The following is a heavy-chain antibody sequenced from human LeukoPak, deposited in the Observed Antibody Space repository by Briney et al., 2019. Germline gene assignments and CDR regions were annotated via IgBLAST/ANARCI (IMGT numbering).Heavy chain of an antibody. D-gene: IGHD6-13*01. J-gene: IGHJ4*02. CDR1: GGSFSGYY. V-gene: IGHV4-34*01. CDR3: ARGRGSSWLYYFDY. CDR2: INHSGST. Sequence: SGTLSLPCAVYGGSFSGYYWSWIRQPPGKGLEWIGEINHSGSTNYNPSLKSRVTISVDTSKNQFSLKLSSVTAADTAVYYCARGRGSSWLYYFDYWGQGTLVTVSS.